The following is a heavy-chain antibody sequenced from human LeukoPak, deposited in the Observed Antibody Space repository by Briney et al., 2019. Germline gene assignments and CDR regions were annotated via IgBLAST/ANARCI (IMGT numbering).Heavy chain of an antibody. CDR1: GYTFTSYG. CDR3: ARHRYCSSTSCYFAELGSNWFDP. CDR2: ISAYNGNT. V-gene: IGHV1-18*01. J-gene: IGHJ5*02. Sequence: ASVKVSCKASGYTFTSYGISWVRQAPGQGLEWMGWISAYNGNTNYAQKLQGRVTMTTDTSTSTAYMELRSLRSDDTAVYYCARHRYCSSTSCYFAELGSNWFDPWGQGTLVTVSS. D-gene: IGHD2-2*01.